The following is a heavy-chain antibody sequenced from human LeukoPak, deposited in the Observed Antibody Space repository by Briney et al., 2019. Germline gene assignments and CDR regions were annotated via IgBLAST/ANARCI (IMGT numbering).Heavy chain of an antibody. V-gene: IGHV1-24*01. J-gene: IGHJ4*02. CDR3: ATRWLVIYDSSGYYHDY. CDR2: FDPEDGET. CDR1: GYTLTELS. D-gene: IGHD3-22*01. Sequence: GASVKVSCKVSGYTLTELSMHWVRQAPGKELEWMGGFDPEDGETIYAQKFQGRVTMTEDTSTDTAYMELSSLRSEDTAVYYCATRWLVIYDSSGYYHDYWGQGTLVTVSS.